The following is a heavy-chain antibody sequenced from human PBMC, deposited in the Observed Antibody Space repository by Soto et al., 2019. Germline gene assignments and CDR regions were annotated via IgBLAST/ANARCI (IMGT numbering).Heavy chain of an antibody. J-gene: IGHJ6*03. CDR2: IKSKTDGGTT. CDR3: TTDVHCSGGSCYPSGTVYMDV. D-gene: IGHD2-15*01. CDR1: GFTFSNAW. Sequence: GGSLRLSCAASGFTFSNAWMSWVRQAPGKGLEWVGRIKSKTDGGTTDYAAPVKGRFTISRDDSKNTLYLQMNSLKTEDTAVYYCTTDVHCSGGSCYPSGTVYMDVWGKGTTVTVSS. V-gene: IGHV3-15*01.